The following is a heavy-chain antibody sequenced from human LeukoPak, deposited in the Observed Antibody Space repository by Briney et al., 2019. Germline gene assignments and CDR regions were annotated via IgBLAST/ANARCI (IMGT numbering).Heavy chain of an antibody. Sequence: PGGSLRLSCAASGFTFSNYDMNWVRQAPGKGLEWVSSIDSSYNYIYYADSVKGRFTISRDNAKNSLYLQMNSLRAEDTAVYYCARSDIALDYWGQGTLVTVSS. V-gene: IGHV3-21*01. CDR1: GFTFSNYD. D-gene: IGHD5-12*01. CDR3: ARSDIALDY. J-gene: IGHJ4*02. CDR2: IDSSYNYI.